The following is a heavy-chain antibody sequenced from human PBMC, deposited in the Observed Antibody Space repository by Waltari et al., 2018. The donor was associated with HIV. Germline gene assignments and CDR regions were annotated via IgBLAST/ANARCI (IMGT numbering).Heavy chain of an antibody. J-gene: IGHJ4*02. D-gene: IGHD6-19*01. CDR1: GGSISSSSYY. CDR3: ASTIAVAGGDY. Sequence: QLQLQESGPGLVKPSETLSLTCTVPGGSISSSSYYWGWIRQPPGKGLEWIGSIYYSGSTYYNPSLKSRVTISVDTSKNQFSLKLSSVTAADTAVYYCASTIAVAGGDYWGQGTLVTVSS. CDR2: IYYSGST. V-gene: IGHV4-39*01.